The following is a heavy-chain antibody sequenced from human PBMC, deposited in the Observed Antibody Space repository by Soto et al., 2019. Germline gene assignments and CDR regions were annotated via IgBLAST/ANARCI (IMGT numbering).Heavy chain of an antibody. Sequence: ASVKVSCKASGYTFTSYAMHWVRQAPGQRLEWMGWINAGNGNTKYSQKFQGRVTITRDTSASTAYMELSSLRSEDTAVYYCARGMRNWNLGFGYYYYGMDVWGQGTTVTVSS. CDR2: INAGNGNT. D-gene: IGHD1-7*01. CDR3: ARGMRNWNLGFGYYYYGMDV. J-gene: IGHJ6*02. V-gene: IGHV1-3*01. CDR1: GYTFTSYA.